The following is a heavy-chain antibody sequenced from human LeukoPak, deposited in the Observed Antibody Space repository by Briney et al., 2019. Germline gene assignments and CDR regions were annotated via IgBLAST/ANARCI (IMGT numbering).Heavy chain of an antibody. Sequence: GGSLRLSCAASGFTFSSYAMSWVRQAPGKGLEWVSFISGSGGSTYYADSVKGRFTISRDNSKNTLYLQMNSLRAEDTAVYYCAKDPRFLEWLLSNWFDPWGQGTLVTVSS. CDR1: GFTFSSYA. J-gene: IGHJ5*02. CDR3: AKDPRFLEWLLSNWFDP. V-gene: IGHV3-23*01. CDR2: ISGSGGST. D-gene: IGHD3-3*01.